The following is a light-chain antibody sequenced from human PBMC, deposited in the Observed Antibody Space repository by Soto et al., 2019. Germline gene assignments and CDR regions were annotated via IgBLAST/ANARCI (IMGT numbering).Light chain of an antibody. CDR1: QSLVDSDGNTY. CDR3: MQATQFPWT. V-gene: IGKV2-24*01. CDR2: KVS. J-gene: IGKJ1*01. Sequence: IVMTQTPLSSAVILGQPASISCRSTQSLVDSDGNTYLSWLHQRPGQPPRHLIYKVSNRLSGVPDKFSGSGAGTYFTLRISRVEAEDVGLYYCMQATQFPWTFGQGTRVEIK.